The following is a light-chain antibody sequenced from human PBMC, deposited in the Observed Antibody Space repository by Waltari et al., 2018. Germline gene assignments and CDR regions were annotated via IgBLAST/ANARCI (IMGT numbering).Light chain of an antibody. CDR2: GAS. V-gene: IGKV3-20*01. J-gene: IGKJ4*01. CDR1: KSVSSNY. CDR3: QQYGSSPT. Sequence: IVFTHSPATMALPQGERATVSCSAIKSVSSNYLAGYKQKPGQAPRLRIYGASSRATGFPDRFSGSGSGTDFTLTINRLETEDFAVYYCQQYGSSPTFGGGTKVEIK.